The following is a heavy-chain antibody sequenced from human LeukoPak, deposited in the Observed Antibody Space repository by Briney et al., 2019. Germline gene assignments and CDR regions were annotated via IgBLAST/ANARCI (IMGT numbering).Heavy chain of an antibody. CDR3: AKDGEGGSYVY. Sequence: GGSLRLSCAASGFTFSSYAMSWVRQAPGRGLEWVSAISGSGGSTYYADSVKGRFTISRDNSKNTLYLQMNSLRAEDTAVYYCAKDGEGGSYVYWGQGTLVTVSS. V-gene: IGHV3-23*01. D-gene: IGHD1-26*01. CDR1: GFTFSSYA. J-gene: IGHJ4*02. CDR2: ISGSGGST.